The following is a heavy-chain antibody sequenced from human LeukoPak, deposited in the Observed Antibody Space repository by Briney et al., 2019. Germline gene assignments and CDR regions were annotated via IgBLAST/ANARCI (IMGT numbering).Heavy chain of an antibody. CDR1: GDSVSSNSGA. J-gene: IGHJ4*02. D-gene: IGHD1-20*01. CDR3: ARVSRYYFDY. CDR2: TYYRSKWYT. Sequence: SQTLSLTCAISGDSVSSNSGAWNWIRQSPSRGLEWLGRTYYRSKWYTDYAVSVKSRITISPDTSKNQFSLQLSSVTPEDAAVYYCARVSRYYFDYWGQGTLVTVSS. V-gene: IGHV6-1*01.